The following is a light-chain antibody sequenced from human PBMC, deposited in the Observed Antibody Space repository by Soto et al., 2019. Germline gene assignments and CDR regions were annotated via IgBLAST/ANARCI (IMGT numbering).Light chain of an antibody. Sequence: QSVLTQPRSVSGSPGQSVTISCTGTSSDVGVYNYVSWFQQHPGKAPKLMIYEVSKRPSGVPDRFSGSKSGSTASLTVSGLQAEDEADYYCSSCAGRNNLVFGGGTKLTVL. CDR3: SSCAGRNNLV. CDR1: SSDVGVYNY. CDR2: EVS. J-gene: IGLJ2*01. V-gene: IGLV2-8*01.